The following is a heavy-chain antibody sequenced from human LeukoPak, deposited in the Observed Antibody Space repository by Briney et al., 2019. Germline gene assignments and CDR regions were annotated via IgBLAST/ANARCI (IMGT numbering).Heavy chain of an antibody. D-gene: IGHD5-24*01. J-gene: IGHJ4*02. V-gene: IGHV4-59*08. CDR1: GGSISPYC. CDR3: ARKVATINPFDY. CDR2: IYYSGST. Sequence: PSETLSLTCTVSGGSISPYCWSWIRQPPGKGLGWIGYIYYSGSTNYNPSLKSRVTMSVDTSKNQFSLELTSVTAADTAVYYCARKVATINPFDYWGQGTLVTVSS.